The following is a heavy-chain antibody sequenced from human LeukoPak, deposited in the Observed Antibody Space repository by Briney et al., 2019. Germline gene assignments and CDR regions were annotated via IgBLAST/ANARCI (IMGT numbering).Heavy chain of an antibody. CDR1: GGSVSSGISY. V-gene: IGHV4-61*01. CDR2: ISDSGGS. CDR3: ARVPKSGSSHD. D-gene: IGHD1-26*01. Sequence: SETLSLTCSVSGGSVSSGISYWSWIRQPPGEGLEWIAYISDSGGSDYNPSLRGRVTISLDTSKNQFSLRLTSVTAADTAVYYCARVPKSGSSHDWGQGTLVTVSS. J-gene: IGHJ4*02.